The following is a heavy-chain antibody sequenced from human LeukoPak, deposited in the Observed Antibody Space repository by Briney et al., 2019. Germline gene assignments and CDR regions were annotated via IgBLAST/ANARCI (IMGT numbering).Heavy chain of an antibody. CDR1: GFTLSNYS. J-gene: IGHJ6*03. D-gene: IGHD4-11*01. V-gene: IGHV3-48*01. CDR3: ARGVPKTSYYYYYMDV. Sequence: PGGSLRLSRAVSGFTLSNYSMNWVRQAPGKGLEWISYISGSGFTIHYADSVKGRFTISRDNAKNSLYLQMNSLRAEDTAVYYCARGVPKTSYYYYYMDVWGKGTTVTVSS. CDR2: ISGSGFTI.